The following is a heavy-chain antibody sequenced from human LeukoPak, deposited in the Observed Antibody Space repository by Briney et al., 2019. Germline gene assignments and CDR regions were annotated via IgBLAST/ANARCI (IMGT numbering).Heavy chain of an antibody. CDR2: ISYDGYKR. V-gene: IGHV3-30*18. D-gene: IGHD3-16*01. Sequence: PGRSLRLSCAASGFTFTSYGMHWVRQAPGKGLEWVAVISYDGYKRYYADSVKGRFTISRDNSKYTLYLQMNSLRAEDTAVYYCAKSRSRNMITFGGVQNWFDPWGQGTLVTVSS. CDR3: AKSRSRNMITFGGVQNWFDP. CDR1: GFTFTSYG. J-gene: IGHJ5*02.